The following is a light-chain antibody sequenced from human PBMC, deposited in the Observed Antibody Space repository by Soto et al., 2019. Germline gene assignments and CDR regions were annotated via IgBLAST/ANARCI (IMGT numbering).Light chain of an antibody. CDR3: SSYTSSSTRVV. V-gene: IGLV2-14*01. CDR2: EVS. CDR1: SSDVGGYNY. J-gene: IGLJ2*01. Sequence: QSALTQPASVSGSPGQSITISCTGTSSDVGGYNYVSWYQQHPGKAPKLMIYEVSNRPSGVSNRFSGSKSGNTASLTISGLQGEDEADYNCSSYTSSSTRVVFGGGTQLTVL.